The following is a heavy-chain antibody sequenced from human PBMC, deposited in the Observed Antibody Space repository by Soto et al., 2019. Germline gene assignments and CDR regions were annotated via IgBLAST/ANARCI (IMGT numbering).Heavy chain of an antibody. Sequence: QVHLVASGGGLVKPGGSLRLSCVASGITLSDNYMTWIRQAPGKGLEWLSYISNSDYTTYYADSVKRRFTISRDNAKNSLYLQLNGLRVEDTAVYYCASGKWSLDYWGQGILVTVSS. CDR2: ISNSDYTT. V-gene: IGHV3-11*01. D-gene: IGHD2-8*01. CDR3: ASGKWSLDY. J-gene: IGHJ4*02. CDR1: GITLSDNY.